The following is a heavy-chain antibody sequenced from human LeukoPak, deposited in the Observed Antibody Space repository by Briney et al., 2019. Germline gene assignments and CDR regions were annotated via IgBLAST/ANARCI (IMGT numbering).Heavy chain of an antibody. V-gene: IGHV4-39*07. Sequence: SETLSLTCTVSSGSISSSSYYWGWIRQPPGKGLEWIGRIYTSGSTNFNPSLKSRVTMSVDTSKNQFSLKLSSVTAADTAVYYCAGERGEEYSSGWYKTNFFYNWGQGIRVTVSS. CDR3: AGERGEEYSSGWYKTNFFYN. J-gene: IGHJ4*02. D-gene: IGHD6-19*01. CDR1: SGSISSSSYY. CDR2: IYTSGST.